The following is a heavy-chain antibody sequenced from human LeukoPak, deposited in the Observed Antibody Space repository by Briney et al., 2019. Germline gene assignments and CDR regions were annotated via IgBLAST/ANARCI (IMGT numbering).Heavy chain of an antibody. Sequence: GGSLRLSCAASGFTFSSYVMHWVRQAPGKGLEWVAVISYDGSNKYYADSVKGRFTISRDNSKNTLYLQMNSLRAEDTAVYYCARELGIAAAPLDYWGQGTLVTVSS. CDR1: GFTFSSYV. CDR2: ISYDGSNK. J-gene: IGHJ4*02. V-gene: IGHV3-30*04. D-gene: IGHD6-13*01. CDR3: ARELGIAAAPLDY.